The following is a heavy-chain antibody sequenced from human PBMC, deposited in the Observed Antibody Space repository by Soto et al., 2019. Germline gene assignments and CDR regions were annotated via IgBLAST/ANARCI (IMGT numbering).Heavy chain of an antibody. CDR1: GGSFSGYY. CDR3: AGYSPYSNYEGY. CDR2: INHSGST. Sequence: QVQLQQCGAGLLKPSETLSLTCAVYGGSFSGYYWSWIRQPPGKGLEWIGEINHSGSTNYNPSLKSRVTISVDTSKNQFSLKLSSVTSADTAVYYCAGYSPYSNYEGYWGQGTLVTVSS. D-gene: IGHD4-4*01. J-gene: IGHJ4*02. V-gene: IGHV4-34*01.